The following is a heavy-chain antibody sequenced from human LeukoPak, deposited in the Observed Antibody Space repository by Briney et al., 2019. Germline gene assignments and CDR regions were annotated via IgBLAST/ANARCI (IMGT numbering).Heavy chain of an antibody. Sequence: GGSLRLSCAVSGFTVTVNYMSWVRQAPGKGLEWVSYISSSGRTIYYADSVKGRFTISRDNAKNSLYLQMNSLRAEDTAVYYCARGSSGYLPYFDYWGQGTLVTVSS. CDR1: GFTVTVNY. J-gene: IGHJ4*02. CDR2: ISSSGRTI. V-gene: IGHV3-11*01. CDR3: ARGSSGYLPYFDY. D-gene: IGHD3-22*01.